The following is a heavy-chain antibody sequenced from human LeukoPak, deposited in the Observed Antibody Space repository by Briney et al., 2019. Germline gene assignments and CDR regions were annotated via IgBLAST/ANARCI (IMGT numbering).Heavy chain of an antibody. CDR1: GGSVTTSSFY. J-gene: IGHJ3*02. Sequence: SETLSLTCTLSGGSVTTSSFYWAWIRHPPGKGLECIGTIYYSGITYYHSSLKSRVTISVDTSKNQFSLKLNSVTAADTAVYFCAKSGPAAGRPDAFDIWGQGTTVTVSS. D-gene: IGHD2-2*01. CDR3: AKSGPAAGRPDAFDI. V-gene: IGHV4-39*07. CDR2: IYYSGIT.